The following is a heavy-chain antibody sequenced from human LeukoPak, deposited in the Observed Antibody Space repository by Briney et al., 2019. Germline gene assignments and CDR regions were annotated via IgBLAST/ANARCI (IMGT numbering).Heavy chain of an antibody. CDR1: GYTVTGYY. Sequence: GASVKVSCKTSGYTVTGYYMHWVRQAPGQGLEWMGWINPNSGGTNYAQKFQGRVTMTRDTSISTAYMELSRLRSDDTAVYYCARERNNCSGGSCLFDYWGQGTLVTVSS. J-gene: IGHJ4*02. D-gene: IGHD2-15*01. CDR2: INPNSGGT. CDR3: ARERNNCSGGSCLFDY. V-gene: IGHV1-2*02.